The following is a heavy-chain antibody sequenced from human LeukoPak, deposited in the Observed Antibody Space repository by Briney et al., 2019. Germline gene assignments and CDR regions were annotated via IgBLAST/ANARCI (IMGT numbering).Heavy chain of an antibody. CDR1: GFIFSSYS. CDR3: ARDLSSPHSQYYFDY. J-gene: IGHJ4*02. Sequence: GGSLRLSCAASGFIFSSYSMNWVRQAPGKGLEWISYINSGGTTMYYADSVKGRFTISRDNAKNSLYLQMNSLRAEDTAVYYCARDLSSPHSQYYFDYWGQGTLVTVSS. V-gene: IGHV3-48*04. CDR2: INSGGTTM.